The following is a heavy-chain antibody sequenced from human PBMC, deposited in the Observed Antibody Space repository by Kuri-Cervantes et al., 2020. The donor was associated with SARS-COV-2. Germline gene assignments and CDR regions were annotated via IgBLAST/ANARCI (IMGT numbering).Heavy chain of an antibody. CDR1: GDSFTSYG. CDR2: ISAYNGNT. D-gene: IGHD6-13*01. J-gene: IGHJ4*02. Sequence: ASVKDSCKASGDSFTSYGISWVRQAPGQGLEWMGWISAYNGNTNYAQKLQGRVTMTTDTSTSTAYMQLRSLRSEDTAVYYCAREQPDATFFDYWGQGTLVTVSS. V-gene: IGHV1-18*01. CDR3: AREQPDATFFDY.